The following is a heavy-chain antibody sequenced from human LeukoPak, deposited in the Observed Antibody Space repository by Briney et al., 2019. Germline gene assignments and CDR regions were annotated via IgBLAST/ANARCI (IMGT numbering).Heavy chain of an antibody. CDR1: GFTFSSYS. J-gene: IGHJ4*02. CDR2: ISSSSSTI. Sequence: GGSLRLSCAASGFTFSSYSMNWVRQAPGKGLEWVSYISSSSSTIYYADSVKGRFTISRDNAKNSLYLQMNSLRAEDTAVYYCARDSTYCSSASCYIFPGFDYWGQGTLVTVSS. CDR3: ARDSTYCSSASCYIFPGFDY. V-gene: IGHV3-48*04. D-gene: IGHD2-2*02.